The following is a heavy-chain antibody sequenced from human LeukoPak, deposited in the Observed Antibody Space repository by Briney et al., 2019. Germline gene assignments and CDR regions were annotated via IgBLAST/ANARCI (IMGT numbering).Heavy chain of an antibody. CDR1: GFTFDDYG. V-gene: IGHV3-20*01. J-gene: IGHJ4*02. CDR3: ARGGLTAAGTDY. Sequence: PGGSLRLSCAASGFTFDDYGMSWVRQAPGKGLEWVSGINWNGGSTGYADSVKGRFTISRDNAKNSLYLQMNSLRAEDTALYHCARGGLTAAGTDYWGQGTLVTVSS. CDR2: INWNGGST. D-gene: IGHD6-13*01.